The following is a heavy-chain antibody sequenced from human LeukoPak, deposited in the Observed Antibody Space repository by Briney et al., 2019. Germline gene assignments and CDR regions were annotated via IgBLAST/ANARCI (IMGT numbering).Heavy chain of an antibody. CDR3: ARGDCSSTICYSPMDV. Sequence: PSETLSLTCTVSGYSINSGYYWVWIRQPPGKGLGWIGSIYRTGRINYNPSLKRRVTISLDTSKNQFSLKVNSVTAADTAVYYCARGDCSSTICYSPMDVWGKGTTVTVSS. D-gene: IGHD2-2*01. CDR1: GYSINSGYY. V-gene: IGHV4-38-2*02. J-gene: IGHJ6*03. CDR2: IYRTGRI.